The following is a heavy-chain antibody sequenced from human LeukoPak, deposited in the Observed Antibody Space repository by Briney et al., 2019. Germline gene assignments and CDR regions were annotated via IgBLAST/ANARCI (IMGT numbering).Heavy chain of an antibody. J-gene: IGHJ3*02. CDR2: IYTRGST. V-gene: IGHV4-4*07. Sequence: SETLSLTCTVSGGSINNYHWSWIRQPAGKGLEWIGRIYTRGSTNYNPSLKSRVTMSVDTSKNQFSLKLSSVTAADTAVYYCARGRYCSADICSGGDAFDIWGQGTMVSVSS. D-gene: IGHD2-15*01. CDR1: GGSINNYH. CDR3: ARGRYCSADICSGGDAFDI.